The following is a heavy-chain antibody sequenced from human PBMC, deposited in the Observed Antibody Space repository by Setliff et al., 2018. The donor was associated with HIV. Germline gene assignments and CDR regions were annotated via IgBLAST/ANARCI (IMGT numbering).Heavy chain of an antibody. V-gene: IGHV4-34*01. Sequence: LSLTCAVYGGSFSGYYWIWIRQPPGKGLEWIGEINDSGSTNNNPSLKSRVAMSVDTSKNQFSLKLSSVTAADTAVYYCARDLRGDSVPATAAKSFDIWGQGTLVTVSS. CDR3: ARDLRGDSVPATAAKSFDI. CDR1: GGSFSGYY. J-gene: IGHJ3*02. D-gene: IGHD2-21*02. CDR2: INDSGST.